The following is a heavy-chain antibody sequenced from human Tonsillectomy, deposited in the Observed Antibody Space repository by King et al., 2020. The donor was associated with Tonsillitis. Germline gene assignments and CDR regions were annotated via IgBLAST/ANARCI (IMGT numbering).Heavy chain of an antibody. D-gene: IGHD3-10*01. V-gene: IGHV3-23*04. CDR2: ISGSGGST. J-gene: IGHJ6*02. CDR1: GFTFSIYA. Sequence: DVQLVESGGGLVQPGGSLRLSCAASGFTFSIYAMSWVRQAPGKGLEWVSAISGSGGSTYYADSVKGRFTISRDNSKNTLYLQMNSLRAEDTAVYYCAKGVRSEPYYSYGMDVWGQGTTVTVSS. CDR3: AKGVRSEPYYSYGMDV.